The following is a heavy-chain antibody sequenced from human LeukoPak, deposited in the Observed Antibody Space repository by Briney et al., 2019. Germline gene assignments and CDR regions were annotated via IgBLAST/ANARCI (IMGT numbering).Heavy chain of an antibody. V-gene: IGHV4-39*07. CDR2: IYYSGST. CDR3: ASYYDSSGYFYGVSHFDY. Sequence: SETLSLTRTVSGGSMSNNNYYWGWLRQPPGKGLEWIGTIYYSGSTYYNPSLKSRVTISVDMSKNHFSLKLSSVTAADTAIYYCASYYDSSGYFYGVSHFDYWGQGTLVTVSS. CDR1: GGSMSNNNYY. D-gene: IGHD3-22*01. J-gene: IGHJ4*02.